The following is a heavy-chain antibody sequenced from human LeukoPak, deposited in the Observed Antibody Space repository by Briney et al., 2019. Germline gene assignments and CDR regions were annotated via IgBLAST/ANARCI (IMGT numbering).Heavy chain of an antibody. CDR1: GFSVSSFG. CDR3: GRRFCNSCPLDF. V-gene: IGHV3-66*04. J-gene: IGHJ4*02. D-gene: IGHD2-21*01. CDR2: CLAGGLL. Sequence: GGSLRLSCAVSGFSVSSFGMSWVRQAPGKGLECVSTCLAGGLLHYANSVRDRFIISRDTSKNTLYLQMNSLTAEDTAVYYCGRRFCNSCPLDFWGQGTLVTVSS.